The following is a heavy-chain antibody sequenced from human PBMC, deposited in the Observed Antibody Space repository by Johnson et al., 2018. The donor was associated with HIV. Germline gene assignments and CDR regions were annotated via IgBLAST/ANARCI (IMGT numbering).Heavy chain of an antibody. CDR1: GFTFSNVW. J-gene: IGHJ3*01. V-gene: IGHV3-15*01. CDR2: IKRKTDGGTT. CDR3: TTDLPYCSGHDCYNAFDL. D-gene: IGHD2-15*01. Sequence: VQLVESGGGLVKPGGSLKVSCAASGFTFSNVWMHWVRQAPGKGLEWVGRIKRKTDGGTTDYAAPVKGKFTISRDDYKNTLYLEMKSLKTEDTAVYYCTTDLPYCSGHDCYNAFDLWGQGTTVIVSS.